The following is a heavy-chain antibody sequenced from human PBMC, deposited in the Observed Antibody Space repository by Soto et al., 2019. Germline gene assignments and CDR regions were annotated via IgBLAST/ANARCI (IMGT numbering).Heavy chain of an antibody. CDR1: GFTFRSFT. CDR3: ARDPLSYGDYAQTYWYFDL. CDR2: ISQDGTDT. D-gene: IGHD4-17*01. Sequence: HPGGSLRLSCAASGFTFRSFTMSWVRQAPGKGLEWVASISQDGTDTDYVDSVKGRFAISRDNPKNSLYLQMNSLRADDTAVYYCARDPLSYGDYAQTYWYFDLWGRGTRVTVSS. V-gene: IGHV3-7*01. J-gene: IGHJ2*01.